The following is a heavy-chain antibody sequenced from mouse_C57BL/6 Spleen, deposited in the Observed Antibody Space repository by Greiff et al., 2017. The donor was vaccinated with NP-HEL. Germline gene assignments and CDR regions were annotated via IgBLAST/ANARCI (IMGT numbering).Heavy chain of an antibody. J-gene: IGHJ4*01. CDR3: AREGTAVVAYYAMDY. CDR1: GYTFTSYW. D-gene: IGHD1-1*01. CDR2: INPSNGGT. Sequence: LQQPGTELVKPGASVKLSCKASGYTFTSYWMHWVKQRPGQGLEWIGNINPSNGGTNYNEKFKSKATLTVDKSSSTAYMQLSSLTSEDSAVYYCAREGTAVVAYYAMDYWGQGTSVTVSS. V-gene: IGHV1-53*01.